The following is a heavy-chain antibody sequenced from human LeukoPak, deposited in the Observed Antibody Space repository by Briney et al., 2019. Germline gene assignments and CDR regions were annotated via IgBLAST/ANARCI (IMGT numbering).Heavy chain of an antibody. CDR1: GFTFDDYG. Sequence: SGGSLRLSCAASGFTFDDYGMSWVRQAPGKGLEWVSGINWNGGSTGYADSVKSRFTISRDNAKNSLYLQMNSLRAEDTALYYCARDRDPSGPDAFDIWGQGTMVTVSS. D-gene: IGHD3-10*01. CDR2: INWNGGST. CDR3: ARDRDPSGPDAFDI. J-gene: IGHJ3*02. V-gene: IGHV3-20*04.